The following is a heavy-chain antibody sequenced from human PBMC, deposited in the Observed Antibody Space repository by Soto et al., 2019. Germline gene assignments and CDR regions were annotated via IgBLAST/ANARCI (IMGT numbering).Heavy chain of an antibody. J-gene: IGHJ6*02. CDR3: ATDRRLRLPLFWSGSYYYYYYGMDV. D-gene: IGHD3-3*01. CDR1: GYTLTELS. V-gene: IGHV1-24*01. Sequence: ASVKVSCKVSGYTLTELSMHWVRQAPGKGLEWMGGFDPEDGETIYAQKFQGRVTMTEDTSTDTAYMELSSLRSEDTAVYYCATDRRLRLPLFWSGSYYYYYYGMDVWGQGXTVTVYS. CDR2: FDPEDGET.